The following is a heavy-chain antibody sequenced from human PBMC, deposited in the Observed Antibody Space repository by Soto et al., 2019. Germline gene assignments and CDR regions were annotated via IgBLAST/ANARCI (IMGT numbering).Heavy chain of an antibody. Sequence: QVHLVQSGAEVKKPGASVNVSCKTSGYTFTRNGISWVRQAPGQGLEWMGWISPNSGNIKYAQKLQGRVIMTKDTSTSTAYMELRSLRSDYTAVYYCVKDRDSNSWPSRDVWGPGTTVTVSS. D-gene: IGHD3-22*01. J-gene: IGHJ6*02. CDR3: VKDRDSNSWPSRDV. CDR2: ISPNSGNI. V-gene: IGHV1-18*01. CDR1: GYTFTRNG.